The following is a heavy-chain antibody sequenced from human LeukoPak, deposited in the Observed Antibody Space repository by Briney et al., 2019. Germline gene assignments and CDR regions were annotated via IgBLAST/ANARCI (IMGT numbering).Heavy chain of an antibody. CDR2: MHPSGST. J-gene: IGHJ4*02. CDR1: SISSDRH. V-gene: IGHV4-38-2*02. D-gene: IGHD1-7*01. Sequence: SSETLSLTCASQSISSDRHWGWFRQPPGKGLEWIGSMHPSGSTYYNPSLMSRVTISLDTSKNQFSLKVTSVTASDTAVYYCARDMTTNWYYYWGQGTLVTVSS. CDR3: ARDMTTNWYYY.